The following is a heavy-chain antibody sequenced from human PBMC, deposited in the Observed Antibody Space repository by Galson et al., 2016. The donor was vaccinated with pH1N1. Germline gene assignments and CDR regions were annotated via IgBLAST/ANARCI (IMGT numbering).Heavy chain of an antibody. V-gene: IGHV3-33*01. Sequence: SLRLSCAASGFTLSSYGMHWVRQAPGKGLEWVAVIWYDGSNKYYADSVKGRFTISRDNSKNTLYLQMNSLRAEDTAVYYCARADYGDYVGYFDLWGRGTLLTVSS. J-gene: IGHJ2*01. CDR2: IWYDGSNK. D-gene: IGHD4-17*01. CDR3: ARADYGDYVGYFDL. CDR1: GFTLSSYG.